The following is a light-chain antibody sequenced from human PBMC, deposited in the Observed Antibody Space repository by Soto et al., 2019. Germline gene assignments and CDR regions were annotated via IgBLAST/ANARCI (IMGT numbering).Light chain of an antibody. J-gene: IGLJ2*01. Sequence: QSALTQPASVSGSPGQSITISCTGSSSDVGAYNYVSWYQQHPGKAPRLMIYEVTNRPSGVSNRFSGSKSGNTASLTISGLRAEDEADYYCSSYTSGSTLVVFGGGTKLTVI. CDR3: SSYTSGSTLVV. CDR1: SSDVGAYNY. CDR2: EVT. V-gene: IGLV2-14*01.